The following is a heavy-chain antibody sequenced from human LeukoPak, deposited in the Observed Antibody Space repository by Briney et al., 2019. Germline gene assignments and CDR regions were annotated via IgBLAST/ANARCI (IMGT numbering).Heavy chain of an antibody. J-gene: IGHJ3*02. CDR2: IYYSGST. Sequence: SETLSLTCTVSGGSISSGDYYWGWIRQPPGKGLEWIGSIYYSGSTYYNPSLKSRVTISVDTSKNQFSLKLSSVTAADTAVYYCARRPIFGLLTNAFDIWGQGTMVTVSS. CDR1: GGSISSGDYY. V-gene: IGHV4-39*01. CDR3: ARRPIFGLLTNAFDI. D-gene: IGHD3/OR15-3a*01.